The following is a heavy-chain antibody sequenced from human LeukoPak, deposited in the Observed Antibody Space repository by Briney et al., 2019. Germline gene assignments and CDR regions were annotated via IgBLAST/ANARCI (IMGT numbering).Heavy chain of an antibody. J-gene: IGHJ5*02. CDR3: ARDPRDYYGSGSTPGWFDP. D-gene: IGHD3-10*01. V-gene: IGHV4-59*01. CDR2: IYYSGST. CDR1: GGSISSYY. Sequence: PSETLSLTCTVSGGSISSYYWSWIRQPPGKGLEWIGYIYYSGSTNYNPSLKSRVTISVDTSKNQFSLKLSSVTAADTAVYYCARDPRDYYGSGSTPGWFDPWGQGTLVTVSS.